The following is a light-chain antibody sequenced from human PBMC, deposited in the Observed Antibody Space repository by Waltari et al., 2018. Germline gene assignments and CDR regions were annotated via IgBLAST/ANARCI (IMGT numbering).Light chain of an antibody. J-gene: IGKJ1*01. CDR3: QHYLRLPVT. V-gene: IGKV3-20*01. Sequence: EIVLTQSPGTPSLSLGERATVSCRASQSVSRALAWYQQKPGQAPSLLIYGASTRATGIPDRFSGSGSGTDFSLTISRLEPDDFAVYYCQHYLRLPVTFGQGTTVEI. CDR1: QSVSRA. CDR2: GAS.